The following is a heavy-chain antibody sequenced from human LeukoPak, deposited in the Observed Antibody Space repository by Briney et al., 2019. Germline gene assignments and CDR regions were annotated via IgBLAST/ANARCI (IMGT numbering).Heavy chain of an antibody. CDR2: ISYDGSNK. V-gene: IGHV3-30*04. Sequence: GRSLRLSCAASGFTFSSHAMHWVRQAPGKGLEWVAVISYDGSNKYYADSVKGRFTISRDNSKNTLYVQMNSLRAEDTAVYYCARDREICQLLSVHYYYAMDVWGQGTTVTVSS. CDR3: ARDREICQLLSVHYYYAMDV. J-gene: IGHJ6*02. D-gene: IGHD2-2*01. CDR1: GFTFSSHA.